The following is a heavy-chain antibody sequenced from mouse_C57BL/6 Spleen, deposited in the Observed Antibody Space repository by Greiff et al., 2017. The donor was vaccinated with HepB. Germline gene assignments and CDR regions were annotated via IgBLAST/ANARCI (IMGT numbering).Heavy chain of an antibody. CDR2: IRNKANGYTT. CDR3: ARSDDYDLYAMDY. D-gene: IGHD2-4*01. J-gene: IGHJ4*01. Sequence: EVKLVESGGGLVQPGGSLSLSCAASGFTFTDYYMSWVRQPPGKALEWLGFIRNKANGYTTEYSASVKGRFTISRDNSQSILYLQMNALRAEDSATYYCARSDDYDLYAMDYWGQGTSVTVSS. CDR1: GFTFTDYY. V-gene: IGHV7-3*01.